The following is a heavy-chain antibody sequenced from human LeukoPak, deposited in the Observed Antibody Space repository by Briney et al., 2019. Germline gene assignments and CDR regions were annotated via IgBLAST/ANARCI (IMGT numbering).Heavy chain of an antibody. V-gene: IGHV1-2*02. J-gene: IGHJ6*02. CDR2: INPNSGGT. D-gene: IGHD3-3*01. Sequence: ASVKVSCKASGYTFTGYYMHWVRQAPGQGLEWMGWINPNSGGTNYAQKFQGRVTMTRDTSISTAYMELSRLRSDDTAVYYCARRYYDFWSGYPYHGMDVWGQGTTVTVSS. CDR1: GYTFTGYY. CDR3: ARRYYDFWSGYPYHGMDV.